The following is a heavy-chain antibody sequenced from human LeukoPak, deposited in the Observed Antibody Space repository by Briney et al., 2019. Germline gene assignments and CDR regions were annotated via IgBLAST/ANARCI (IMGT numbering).Heavy chain of an antibody. Sequence: ASVKVPCKASGYTFTGYYMHWVRQAPGQGLEWMGWINPNSGGTNYAQKFQGRVTMTRDTSISTAYMELSRLRSDDTAVYYCARRGRLQNNWFDPWGQGTLVTVSS. CDR1: GYTFTGYY. CDR2: INPNSGGT. CDR3: ARRGRLQNNWFDP. V-gene: IGHV1-2*02. D-gene: IGHD4-11*01. J-gene: IGHJ5*02.